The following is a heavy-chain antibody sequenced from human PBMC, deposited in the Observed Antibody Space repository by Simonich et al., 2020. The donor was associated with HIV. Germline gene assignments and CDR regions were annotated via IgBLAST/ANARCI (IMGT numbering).Heavy chain of an antibody. CDR1: GGSFSGYY. J-gene: IGHJ4*02. V-gene: IGHV4-34*01. CDR3: ARRHPTTVTTPYFDY. Sequence: QVQLQQWGAGLLKPSETLSLTCAVYGGSFSGYYWSWIRQPPGKGLEWIGEINHRSTNYNPSLKRRVTISVDTSKNQFSLKLSSVTAADTAVYYCARRHPTTVTTPYFDYWGQGTLVTVSS. D-gene: IGHD4-17*01. CDR2: INHRST.